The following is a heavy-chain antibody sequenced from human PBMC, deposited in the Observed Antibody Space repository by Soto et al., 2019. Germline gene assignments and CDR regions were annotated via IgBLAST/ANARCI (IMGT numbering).Heavy chain of an antibody. CDR2: IKQDGSEK. CDR3: ATTGGYSSTWLLYYFDY. D-gene: IGHD6-13*01. J-gene: IGHJ4*02. V-gene: IGHV3-7*03. Sequence: EVQLVESGGGLVQPGGSLRLSCAASGFTFSTYWMSWVRQAPGKGLEWVANIKQDGSEKYYVDSVKGRFTISRDNAKNSLYLQINSLRAEDTAVYYCATTGGYSSTWLLYYFDYWGQGTLVTVSS. CDR1: GFTFSTYW.